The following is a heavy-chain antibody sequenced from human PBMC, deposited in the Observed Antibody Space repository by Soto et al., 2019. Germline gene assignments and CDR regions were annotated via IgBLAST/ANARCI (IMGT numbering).Heavy chain of an antibody. CDR3: ARQAGNGNYYYYGMDV. V-gene: IGHV4-34*01. D-gene: IGHD6-19*01. J-gene: IGHJ6*02. CDR2: INHSGST. CDR1: GGSFSGYY. Sequence: QVQLQQWGAGLLKPSETLSLTCAVYGGSFSGYYWSWIRQPPGKGLEWIGEINHSGSTNYNPSLKSRVTIAXXTXKSXFALKLSSVTAADTAVYYCARQAGNGNYYYYGMDVWGQGTTVTVSS.